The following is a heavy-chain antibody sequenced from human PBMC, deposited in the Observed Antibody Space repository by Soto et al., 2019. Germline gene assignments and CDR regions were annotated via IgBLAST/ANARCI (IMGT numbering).Heavy chain of an antibody. V-gene: IGHV3-23*01. CDR2: ISDSGDIT. CDR3: ARESFSASPNFFDY. CDR1: EFTFSTYA. D-gene: IGHD3-16*01. J-gene: IGHJ4*02. Sequence: GGSLRLSCAASEFTFSTYAMTWVRQAPGRGLQWVATISDSGDITYYADSVKGRFTISRDHAKNSLELQMNSLRADDTALYYCARESFSASPNFFDYWGRGTQVTVSS.